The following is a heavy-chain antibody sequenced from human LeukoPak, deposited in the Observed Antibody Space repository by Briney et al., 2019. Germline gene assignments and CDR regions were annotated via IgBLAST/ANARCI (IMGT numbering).Heavy chain of an antibody. CDR3: ARLYGSGSRDPFDP. J-gene: IGHJ5*02. Sequence: ESLKISCKGSGYSFTSYWIGWVRQMPAKDLEWRGIIYPGDTDTRYSPSFQGQVTISAVKSISTAYLQWSSLKASDTAMDYCARLYGSGSRDPFDPWGQGTLVTVSS. V-gene: IGHV5-51*01. CDR1: GYSFTSYW. CDR2: IYPGDTDT. D-gene: IGHD3-10*01.